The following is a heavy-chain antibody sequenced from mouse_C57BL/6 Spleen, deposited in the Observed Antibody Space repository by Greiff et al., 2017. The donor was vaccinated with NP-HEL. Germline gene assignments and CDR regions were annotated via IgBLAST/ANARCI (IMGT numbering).Heavy chain of an antibody. CDR1: GYTFTSYT. V-gene: IGHV1-4*01. J-gene: IGHJ3*01. CDR2: INPSSGYT. CDR3: ARSTMVTTPFAY. Sequence: VKLVESGAELARPGASVKMSCKASGYTFTSYTMHWVKQRPGQGLEWIGYINPSSGYTKYNQKFKDKSTLTADKSSSTAYMQLSSLTSEDSAVYYCARSTMVTTPFAYWGQGTLVTVSA. D-gene: IGHD2-2*01.